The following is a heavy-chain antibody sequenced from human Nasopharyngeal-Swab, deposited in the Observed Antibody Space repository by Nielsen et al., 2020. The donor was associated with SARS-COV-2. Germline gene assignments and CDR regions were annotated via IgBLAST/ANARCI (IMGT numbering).Heavy chain of an antibody. CDR2: ISVYNADT. D-gene: IGHD2/OR15-2a*01. CDR1: GYSFRSYG. Sequence: ASVKVSCNASGYSFRSYGINWVRQAPGQGLEWMGWISVYNADTNYAQKLQGRVSMTTDTSTRTAYMELRSLRSDDTAVYYCARDIEDGLVVPYLSFDYWGHGTLVTVSS. CDR3: ARDIEDGLVVPYLSFDY. V-gene: IGHV1-18*01. J-gene: IGHJ4*01.